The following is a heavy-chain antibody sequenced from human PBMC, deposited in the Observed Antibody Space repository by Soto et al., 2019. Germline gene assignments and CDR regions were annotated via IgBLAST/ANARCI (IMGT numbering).Heavy chain of an antibody. CDR3: AKDGGSSGWYERDYYYYYMDV. J-gene: IGHJ6*03. CDR2: ISYDGSNK. D-gene: IGHD6-19*01. Sequence: GGSLRLSCAASGFTFSSYGMHWVRQAPGKGLEWVAVISYDGSNKYYADSVKGRFTISRDNSKNTLYLQMNSLRAEDTAVYYCAKDGGSSGWYERDYYYYYMDVWGKGTTVPVSS. CDR1: GFTFSSYG. V-gene: IGHV3-30*18.